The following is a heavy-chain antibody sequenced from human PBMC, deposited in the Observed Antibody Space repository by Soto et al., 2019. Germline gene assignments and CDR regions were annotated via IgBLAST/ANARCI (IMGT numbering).Heavy chain of an antibody. CDR2: IYYSGGT. D-gene: IGHD6-19*01. J-gene: IGHJ4*02. Sequence: QVQLQESGPGLVRPSGTLSLSCAVSGDSINSDYSWNWVRQSPGKGLEWIAEIYYSGGTSYNPSLKSSVTISMDKSKNQFSLNLTSVTAADTAMYYCARDTGWGLGYWGQGTLVTVSS. V-gene: IGHV4-4*02. CDR3: ARDTGWGLGY. CDR1: GDSINSDYS.